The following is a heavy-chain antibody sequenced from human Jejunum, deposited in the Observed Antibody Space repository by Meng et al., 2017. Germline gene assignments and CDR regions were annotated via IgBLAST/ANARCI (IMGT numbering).Heavy chain of an antibody. CDR3: ARGVAAGVDY. Sequence: QVQLVQSGAGGKMPGASVQVSCKASGYTFTTYDINWVRQATGQGLEWMGWMSPSSANTGYAQKFQGRVTMTRDTSVSTAYMELSSLTSDDTAIYYCARGVAAGVDYWGQGSLVTVSS. V-gene: IGHV1-8*01. J-gene: IGHJ4*02. CDR2: MSPSSANT. CDR1: GYTFTTYD. D-gene: IGHD6-13*01.